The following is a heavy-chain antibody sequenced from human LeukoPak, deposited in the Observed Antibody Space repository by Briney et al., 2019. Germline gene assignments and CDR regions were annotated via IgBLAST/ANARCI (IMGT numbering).Heavy chain of an antibody. J-gene: IGHJ3*02. CDR1: GGTFSSYA. CDR2: IIPIFGTA. V-gene: IGHV1-69*05. Sequence: SVKVSCKASGGTFSSYAISWVRQAPGQGRDWMGGIIPIFGTANYAQKFQGRVTITTDESTSTAYMELSSLRSEDTAVYYCAIQMATIRDDAFDIWGQGTMVTVSS. CDR3: AIQMATIRDDAFDI. D-gene: IGHD5-24*01.